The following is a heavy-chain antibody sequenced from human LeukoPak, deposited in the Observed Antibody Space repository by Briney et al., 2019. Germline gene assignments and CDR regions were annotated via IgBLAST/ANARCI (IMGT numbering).Heavy chain of an antibody. D-gene: IGHD3-22*01. J-gene: IGHJ4*02. V-gene: IGHV3-73*01. Sequence: GGSLRLSCAASGFTFSGSAMHWVRQASGKGLEWVGRIRSKANSYATAYAASVKGRFTISRDDSKNTAYLQMNSLKTEDTAAYYCTRRYYYDSSGYYYRDYWGQGTLVTVSS. CDR2: IRSKANSYAT. CDR3: TRRYYYDSSGYYYRDY. CDR1: GFTFSGSA.